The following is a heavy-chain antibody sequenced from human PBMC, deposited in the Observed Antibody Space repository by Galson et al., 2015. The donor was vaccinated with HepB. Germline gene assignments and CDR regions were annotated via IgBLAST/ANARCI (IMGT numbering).Heavy chain of an antibody. CDR3: ARAGYCSGGSCTDAFDI. CDR2: INPSGGST. V-gene: IGHV1-46*03. Sequence: SVKVSCKASGYTFTSYYMHWVRQAPGQGLEWMGIINPSGGSTSYAQKFQGRVTMTRDTSTSTVYMELSSLRSEDTAVYYCARAGYCSGGSCTDAFDIWGQGTMVTVSS. D-gene: IGHD2-15*01. CDR1: GYTFTSYY. J-gene: IGHJ3*02.